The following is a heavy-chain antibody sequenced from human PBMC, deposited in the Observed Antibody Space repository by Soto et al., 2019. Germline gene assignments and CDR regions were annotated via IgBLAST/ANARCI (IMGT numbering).Heavy chain of an antibody. J-gene: IGHJ5*02. D-gene: IGHD3-3*01. CDR3: ARDRAYYDFWSGWFDP. CDR1: GGTFSSYA. V-gene: IGHV1-69*05. Sequence: QVQLVQSGAEVKKPGSSVKVSCKASGGTFSSYAISWVRQAPGQGLEWMGGIIPIFGTANYAQKFQGRVTITXXEXPXXAYMELSSLRSEDTAVYYCARDRAYYDFWSGWFDPWGQGTLVTVSS. CDR2: IIPIFGTA.